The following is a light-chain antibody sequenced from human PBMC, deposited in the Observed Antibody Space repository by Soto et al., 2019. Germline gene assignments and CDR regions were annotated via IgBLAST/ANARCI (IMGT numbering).Light chain of an antibody. CDR3: QQRSNWPLT. Sequence: IVLTQSPATLSLSPGERATLSCRASQSVSSYLAWYQQKPGQAPRLLIYDASNRATGSPARFSGSGAGTDFILTISSLEPEDFAVYYCQQRSNWPLTFGGGTKVDIK. CDR1: QSVSSY. J-gene: IGKJ4*01. V-gene: IGKV3-11*01. CDR2: DAS.